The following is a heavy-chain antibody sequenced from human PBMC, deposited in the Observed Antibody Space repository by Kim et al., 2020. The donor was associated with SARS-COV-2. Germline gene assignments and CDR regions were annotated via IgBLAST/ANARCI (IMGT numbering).Heavy chain of an antibody. CDR2: ISWDSGSI. D-gene: IGHD6-13*01. J-gene: IGHJ4*02. Sequence: GGSLRLSCAASGFTFDDYAMHWVRQAPGKGLEWVSGISWDSGSICYADSVKGRFTISRDNAKNSLYLQMNSLRAEDTALYYCAKDIEGIAAAGIDYWGQGTLVTVSS. V-gene: IGHV3-9*01. CDR3: AKDIEGIAAAGIDY. CDR1: GFTFDDYA.